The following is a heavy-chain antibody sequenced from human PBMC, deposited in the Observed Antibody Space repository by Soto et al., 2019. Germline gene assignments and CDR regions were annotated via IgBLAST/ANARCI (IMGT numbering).Heavy chain of an antibody. D-gene: IGHD1-26*01. J-gene: IGHJ6*02. CDR3: ARELVGATDYSYCGMDV. Sequence: GWYLRLSCSASGFTFSDHYMDWVRQAPGKGLEWVGRTRNKANSYTTEYAASVKGRFTISRDDSKKSLYLQMNSMKTEHTAVYYCARELVGATDYSYCGMDVSGQAPTLT. CDR1: GFTFSDHY. CDR2: TRNKANSYTT. V-gene: IGHV3-72*01.